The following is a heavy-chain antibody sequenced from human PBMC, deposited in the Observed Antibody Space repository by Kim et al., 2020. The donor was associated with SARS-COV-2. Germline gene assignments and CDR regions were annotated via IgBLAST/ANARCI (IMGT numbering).Heavy chain of an antibody. V-gene: IGHV3-53*01. D-gene: IGHD3-16*01. CDR3: ARLAFTYFDL. Sequence: GGSLRISCEASGFTFSKNYMTWVRQAPGKGLEWVSSIYSTGSTYYADSVKGRFTISRDNSKSTVFLQMNRLRAADTAVYYCARLAFTYFDLWGRGTLVTVSS. J-gene: IGHJ2*01. CDR2: IYSTGST. CDR1: GFTFSKNY.